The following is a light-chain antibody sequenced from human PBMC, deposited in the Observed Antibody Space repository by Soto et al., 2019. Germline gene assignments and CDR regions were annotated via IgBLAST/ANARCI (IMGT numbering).Light chain of an antibody. J-gene: IGKJ4*01. V-gene: IGKV3D-20*01. CDR2: DAF. CDR3: QQYGTSPT. Sequence: EIVLTQSPATLSLSPGERATLSCGASQSLDSRSLAWYQQKPGLAPRLLIYDAFSRATGIPDRFSGSGSGTYFTLIISRLEPEDFAVYYCQQYGTSPTFGGGTRVEIK. CDR1: QSLDSRS.